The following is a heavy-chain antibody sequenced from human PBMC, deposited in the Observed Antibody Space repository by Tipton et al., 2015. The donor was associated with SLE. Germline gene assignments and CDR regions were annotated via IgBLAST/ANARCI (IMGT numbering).Heavy chain of an antibody. CDR3: AARWDLDN. CDR1: GFTLNTYT. J-gene: IGHJ4*02. Sequence: SLRLSCAASGFTLNTYTMHWVRQAPGKGLEWVAVMSFDGNNKYIADSVKGRFTISRDTSTNTLYLQMNSLRADDTAVYYCAARWDLDNWGQGILVTVSS. V-gene: IGHV3-30*04. D-gene: IGHD1-26*01. CDR2: MSFDGNNK.